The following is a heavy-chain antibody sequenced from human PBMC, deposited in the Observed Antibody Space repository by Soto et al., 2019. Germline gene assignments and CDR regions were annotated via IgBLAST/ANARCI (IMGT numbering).Heavy chain of an antibody. Sequence: LRETLSLTCAVSGGSISSSNWWSWVRQPPGKGLEWIGEIYHSGSTNYNPSLKSRVTISVDKSKNQFSLKLSSVTAADTAVYYCATSPKGVLLWFGEFGWFDPWGQGTLVTVSS. J-gene: IGHJ5*02. CDR1: GGSISSSNW. V-gene: IGHV4-4*02. CDR2: IYHSGST. CDR3: ATSPKGVLLWFGEFGWFDP. D-gene: IGHD3-10*01.